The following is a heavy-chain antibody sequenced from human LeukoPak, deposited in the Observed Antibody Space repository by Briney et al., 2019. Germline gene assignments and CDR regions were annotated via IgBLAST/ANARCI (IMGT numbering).Heavy chain of an antibody. CDR2: MNPNSGNT. J-gene: IGHJ4*02. CDR3: GRGDSSGWYTEGDY. CDR1: GYTFTSYD. Sequence: ASVKVSCKASGYTFTSYDINWVRQATGQGLEWMGWMNPNSGNTGYAQKFQGRVTITRNTSISTAYIELSSLRSEDTAVYYCGRGDSSGWYTEGDYWGQGTLVTVSS. V-gene: IGHV1-8*03. D-gene: IGHD6-19*01.